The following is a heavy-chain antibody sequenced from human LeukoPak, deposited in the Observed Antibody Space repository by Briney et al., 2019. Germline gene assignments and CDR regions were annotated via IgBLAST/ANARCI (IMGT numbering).Heavy chain of an antibody. Sequence: GGSLRLSCAASGCTFSGSAIHWVRQSAGKGLEWVGQIDKKDKGYATATAYAASVKGRFTISRDDSINTAYLQMKRLKTEETALYCCTRDSGTYNWFDPWGQGTLVTVSS. CDR2: IDKKDKGYATAT. CDR3: TRDSGTYNWFDP. CDR1: GCTFSGSA. V-gene: IGHV3-73*01. D-gene: IGHD1-26*01. J-gene: IGHJ5*02.